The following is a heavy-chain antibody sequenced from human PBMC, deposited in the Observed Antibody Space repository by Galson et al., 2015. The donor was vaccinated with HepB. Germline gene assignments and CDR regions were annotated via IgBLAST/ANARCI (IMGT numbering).Heavy chain of an antibody. CDR1: GYTFTSYG. CDR3: ARDLNYDFWSGYYTGFNPLGY. D-gene: IGHD3-3*01. Sequence: SVKVSCKASGYTFTSYGISWVRQAPGQGLEWMGWISAYNGNTNYAQKLQGRVTMTTDTSTSTAYMELRSLRSDDTAVYYCARDLNYDFWSGYYTGFNPLGYWGQGTLVTVSS. J-gene: IGHJ4*02. CDR2: ISAYNGNT. V-gene: IGHV1-18*04.